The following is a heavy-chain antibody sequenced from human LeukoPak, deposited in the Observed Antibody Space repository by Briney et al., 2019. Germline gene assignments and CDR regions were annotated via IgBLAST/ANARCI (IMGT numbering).Heavy chain of an antibody. V-gene: IGHV4-61*02. CDR2: IYTSGST. J-gene: IGHJ4*02. CDR3: ARYTAMVFY. D-gene: IGHD5-18*01. CDR1: GGSISSGSYY. Sequence: SQTLSLTCTVSGGSISSGSYYWSWIRQPAGKGLEWIGRIYTSGSTNYNPSLKSRVTISVDTSKNQFSLKLSSVTAADTAVYYCARYTAMVFYWGQGTLVTVSS.